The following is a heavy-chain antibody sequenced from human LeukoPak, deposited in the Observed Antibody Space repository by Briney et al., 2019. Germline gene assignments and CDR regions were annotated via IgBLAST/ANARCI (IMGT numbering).Heavy chain of an antibody. CDR1: GTSITSYY. V-gene: IGHV4-59*08. CDR3: AKWASDNRAFDL. CDR2: GHYSGNT. D-gene: IGHD2-8*01. J-gene: IGHJ4*02. Sequence: SETLSLTCTVSGTSITSYYWNWIRQAPGQGPEWIGYGHYSGNTKYNPPLKSRVTISVDTSKNQFSLRLSSVTAADTAVYFCAKWASDNRAFDLWGQGTLVTVSS.